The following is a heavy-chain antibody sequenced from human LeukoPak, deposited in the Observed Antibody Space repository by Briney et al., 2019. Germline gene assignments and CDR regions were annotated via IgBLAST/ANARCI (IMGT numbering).Heavy chain of an antibody. V-gene: IGHV4-39*07. CDR2: IYYSGST. Sequence: PSETLSLTCTVSGGSISSSSYYWGWIRQPPGKGLEWIGSIYYSGSTYYNPSLKSRVTISVDTSKNQFSLKLSSVTAADTAVYYCARVPLHFDILTGYHNQAYGMDVWGQGTTVTASS. D-gene: IGHD3-9*01. J-gene: IGHJ6*02. CDR1: GGSISSSSYY. CDR3: ARVPLHFDILTGYHNQAYGMDV.